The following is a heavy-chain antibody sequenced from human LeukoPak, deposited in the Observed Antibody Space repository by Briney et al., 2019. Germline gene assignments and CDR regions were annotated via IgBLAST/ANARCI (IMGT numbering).Heavy chain of an antibody. V-gene: IGHV1-2*06. CDR1: GYTFIGYY. CDR2: INPNSGGT. Sequence: ASVKVSCKASGYTFIGYYMHWVRQAPGQGLEWMGRINPNSGGTNYAQKFQGRVTMTRDTSISTAYMELSRLRSDDTAVYYCARDAPLTYYYDSSGYYYEDYWGQGTLVTVSS. J-gene: IGHJ4*02. D-gene: IGHD3-22*01. CDR3: ARDAPLTYYYDSSGYYYEDY.